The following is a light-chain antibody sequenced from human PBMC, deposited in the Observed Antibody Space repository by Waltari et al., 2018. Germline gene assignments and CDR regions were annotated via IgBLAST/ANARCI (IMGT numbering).Light chain of an antibody. J-gene: IGLJ3*02. CDR1: SSDVGFYNL. CDR3: CSYAGRNIGV. V-gene: IGLV2-23*02. CDR2: EVI. Sequence: QSALTQPASVSGSPGQSITISCTGTSSDVGFYNLVSWYQPHPDKAPKLMVYEVIARPSGVSTRFSGSNSGNTASLTISGLQAEDEADYYCCSYAGRNIGVFGGGTKVTVL.